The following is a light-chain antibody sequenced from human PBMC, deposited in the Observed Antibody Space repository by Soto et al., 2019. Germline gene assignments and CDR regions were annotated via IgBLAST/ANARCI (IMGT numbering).Light chain of an antibody. Sequence: VLTQSPGTLSLSPGARVTLSCRASQSVSRNYLAWYQQKPGQAPRLLLYGASSRATGIPDRFSGSGSGTDFTLTIIRLEPEDFAVYFCQQYSSSPLTFGGGTKVDIK. CDR2: GAS. CDR3: QQYSSSPLT. V-gene: IGKV3-20*01. CDR1: QSVSRNY. J-gene: IGKJ4*01.